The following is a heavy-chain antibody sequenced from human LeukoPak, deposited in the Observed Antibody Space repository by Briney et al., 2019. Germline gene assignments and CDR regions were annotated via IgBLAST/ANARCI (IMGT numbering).Heavy chain of an antibody. V-gene: IGHV1-69*04. J-gene: IGHJ4*02. D-gene: IGHD3-22*01. Sequence: SVKVSCKASGGTFSSYAISWLRQAPGQGLEWMGRIIPILGIANYAQKFQGRDTITADKSTSTAYMELSSLRSEDTAVYYCARDLSSGYSDYWGQGTLVTVSS. CDR1: GGTFSSYA. CDR3: ARDLSSGYSDY. CDR2: IIPILGIA.